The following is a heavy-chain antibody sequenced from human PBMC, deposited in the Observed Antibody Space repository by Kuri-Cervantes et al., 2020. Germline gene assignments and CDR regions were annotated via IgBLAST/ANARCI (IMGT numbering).Heavy chain of an antibody. J-gene: IGHJ6*02. D-gene: IGHD1-26*01. CDR2: IWYDGSNK. Sequence: SCKASGYTFTGYYMHWVRQAPGKGLEWVAVIWYDGSNKYYADSVKGRFTISRDNAKNSLYLQMNSLRAEDTAVYYCARDGRELLLYYYYGMDVWGQGTTVTVSS. CDR1: GYTFTGYY. V-gene: IGHV3-33*01. CDR3: ARDGRELLLYYYYGMDV.